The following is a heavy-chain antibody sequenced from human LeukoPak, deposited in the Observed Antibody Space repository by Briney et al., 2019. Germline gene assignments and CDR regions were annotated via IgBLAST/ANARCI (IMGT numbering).Heavy chain of an antibody. Sequence: GGSLRLSCAASGFTFDDYAMHWVRQAPGKGLEWVSGISWNSGSIGYADSVKGRFTISRDNAKNSLYLQMNSLRAEDTALYYCAKDTRYSSGWYDFDYWGQGTLVTVS. J-gene: IGHJ4*02. CDR2: ISWNSGSI. CDR1: GFTFDDYA. CDR3: AKDTRYSSGWYDFDY. V-gene: IGHV3-9*01. D-gene: IGHD6-19*01.